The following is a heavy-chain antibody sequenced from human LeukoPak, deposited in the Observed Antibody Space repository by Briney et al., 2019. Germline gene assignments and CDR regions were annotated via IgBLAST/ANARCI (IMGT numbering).Heavy chain of an antibody. V-gene: IGHV3-23*01. CDR2: ITGSGDSA. J-gene: IGHJ4*02. CDR1: GFTFSSYA. CDR3: ARRTSYYFPY. Sequence: GGSLRLSCAASGFTFSSYAMSWVRQAPGKGLEWVSTITGSGDSADYADSVKGRFTISRDNAKNTLYLEVNSLRVEDTAVYYCARRTSYYFPYWGQGTLVTVSS.